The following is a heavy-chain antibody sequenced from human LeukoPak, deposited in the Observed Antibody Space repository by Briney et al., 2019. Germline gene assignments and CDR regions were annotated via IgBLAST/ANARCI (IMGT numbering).Heavy chain of an antibody. CDR1: GHTFTSNG. Sequence: GASVKVSCKASGHTFTSNGISWVRQAPGKGLEWMGWISANSGNTNYAQKMQGRVNMTTETSSSTAYMELRNLRSDDTAVYYCARDKTYRFDYWGQGTLVTVSS. CDR3: ARDKTYRFDY. CDR2: ISANSGNT. J-gene: IGHJ4*02. V-gene: IGHV1-18*01.